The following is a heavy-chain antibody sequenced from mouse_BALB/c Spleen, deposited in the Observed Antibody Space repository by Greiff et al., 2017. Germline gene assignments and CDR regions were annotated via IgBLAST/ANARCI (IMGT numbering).Heavy chain of an antibody. D-gene: IGHD2-1*01. CDR1: GYTFTSYW. CDR2: INPSTGYT. CDR3: ATYGNWFAY. Sequence: QVQLKQSGAELAKPGALVKMSCKASGYTFTSYWMHWVKQRPGQGLEWIGYINPSTGYTEYNQKFKDKATLTADKSSSTAYMQLSSLTSEDSAVYYCATYGNWFAYWGQGTLVTVSA. J-gene: IGHJ3*01. V-gene: IGHV1-7*01.